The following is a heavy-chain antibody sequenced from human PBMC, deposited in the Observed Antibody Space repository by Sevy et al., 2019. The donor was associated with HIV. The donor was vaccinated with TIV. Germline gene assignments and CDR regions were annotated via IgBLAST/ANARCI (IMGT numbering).Heavy chain of an antibody. CDR2: TYYRSKWYN. V-gene: IGHV6-1*01. J-gene: IGHJ4*02. Sequence: SQTLSLTCAISGDSVSSNTAAWNWIRQSPSRGLEWLGRTYYRSKWYNEYADSVKSRITFNADTSKNHFSLQLSSVTPEDTALYYCARAGFAVAGPFDYWGQGTQVTVSS. CDR1: GDSVSSNTAA. D-gene: IGHD6-19*01. CDR3: ARAGFAVAGPFDY.